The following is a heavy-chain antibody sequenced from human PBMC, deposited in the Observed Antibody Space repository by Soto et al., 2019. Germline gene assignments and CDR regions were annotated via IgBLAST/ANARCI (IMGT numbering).Heavy chain of an antibody. CDR1: GFSFSVNGVA. CDR2: IYWDDDQ. D-gene: IGHD3-10*01. J-gene: IGHJ4*02. V-gene: IGHV2-5*02. CDR3: AHKRDVSRGFKY. Sequence: QITLKESGPPLVKPTQTLTLTCTFSGFSFSVNGVAVGWIRQPPGQALEWLALIYWDDDQRYNPSLKDRLTITKDTSRTQVVLTMTNMDPVDTATYYCAHKRDVSRGFKYWGQGTLVTVSS.